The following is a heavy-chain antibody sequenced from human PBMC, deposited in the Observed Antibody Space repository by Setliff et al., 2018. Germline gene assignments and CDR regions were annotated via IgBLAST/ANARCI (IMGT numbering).Heavy chain of an antibody. J-gene: IGHJ3*02. CDR1: GYNFSSYG. D-gene: IGHD1-26*01. Sequence: GASVKVSCKASGYNFSSYGISYGITWVRQAPGQGLEWMGGIIPILGIANYAQKFQGRVTITADRSTSTAYMELSSLRSEDTAVYYCASSLGSGSYYKSAFDIWGQGTMVTVSS. CDR3: ASSLGSGSYYKSAFDI. CDR2: IIPILGIA. V-gene: IGHV1-69*10.